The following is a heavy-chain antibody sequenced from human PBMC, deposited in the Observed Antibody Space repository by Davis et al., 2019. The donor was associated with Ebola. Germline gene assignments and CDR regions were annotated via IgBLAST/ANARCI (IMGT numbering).Heavy chain of an antibody. CDR3: ARARPTTVTPPDDF. CDR1: GFTFDDYT. CDR2: VSYDASST. J-gene: IGHJ4*02. D-gene: IGHD4-17*01. V-gene: IGHV3-74*03. Sequence: GESLKISCTASGFTFDDYTMHWVRQAPGKGLVWVSRVSYDASSTTYATYADSVKGRFTISRDNARNTLYLQMNDLRGDDTAVYYCARARPTTVTPPDDFWGQGTLVSVSS.